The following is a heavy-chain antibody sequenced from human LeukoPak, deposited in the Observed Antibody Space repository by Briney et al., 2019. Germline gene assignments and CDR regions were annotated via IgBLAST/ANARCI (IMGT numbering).Heavy chain of an antibody. V-gene: IGHV3-53*01. CDR2: IYGGGST. Sequence: PGGSLRLSCAASGFTVSSNYMSWVRQAPGKGLEWVSVIYGGGSTDYADSVKGRFTISRDNSKNTLYLQMNSLRAEDTAVYYCAKDSHDILTGYFAYWGQGTLVTVSS. CDR1: GFTVSSNY. CDR3: AKDSHDILTGYFAY. J-gene: IGHJ4*02. D-gene: IGHD3-9*01.